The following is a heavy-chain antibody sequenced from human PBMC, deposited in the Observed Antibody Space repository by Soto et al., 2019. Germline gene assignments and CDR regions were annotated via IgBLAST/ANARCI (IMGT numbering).Heavy chain of an antibody. CDR1: GFSVSTNY. J-gene: IGHJ4*02. V-gene: IGHV3-66*01. CDR2: IYSGGTT. CDR3: ARGRSASSDFDY. Sequence: GGSLRLSCAASGFSVSTNYMNWVRQAPGKGLEWVSVIYSGGTTYYADSVKGRFTISRDNSKNTLYLQMNSLRAEDTAVYYCARGRSASSDFDYWGQGTLVTVS. D-gene: IGHD3-10*01.